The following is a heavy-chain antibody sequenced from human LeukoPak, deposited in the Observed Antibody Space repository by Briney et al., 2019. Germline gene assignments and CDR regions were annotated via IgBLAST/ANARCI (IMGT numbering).Heavy chain of an antibody. CDR2: ISYDGSNK. J-gene: IGHJ4*02. V-gene: IGHV3-30-3*01. CDR1: GFTFSSYA. D-gene: IGHD2-15*01. Sequence: PGGSLRLSCAASGFTFSSYAMHWVRQAPGKGLEWVAVISYDGSNKYYADSVKGRFTISRDNSKNTLYLQMNSLRAEDTAVYYCTRGVAIAEGRFDFWGQGTLATVSS. CDR3: TRGVAIAEGRFDF.